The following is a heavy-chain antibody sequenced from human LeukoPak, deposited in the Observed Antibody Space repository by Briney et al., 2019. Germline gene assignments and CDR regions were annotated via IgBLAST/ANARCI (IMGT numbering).Heavy chain of an antibody. D-gene: IGHD5-18*01. V-gene: IGHV4-59*08. Sequence: SETLSLTCTVSGGSISSYDWSWIRQPPGKGLEWIGYIYYSGSTNYNPSLKSRVTISVDTSKNQFSLKLSSVTAADTAVYYCARQMDTAMVTGHYYYYMDVWGKGTTVTVSS. CDR3: ARQMDTAMVTGHYYYYMDV. J-gene: IGHJ6*03. CDR2: IYYSGST. CDR1: GGSISSYD.